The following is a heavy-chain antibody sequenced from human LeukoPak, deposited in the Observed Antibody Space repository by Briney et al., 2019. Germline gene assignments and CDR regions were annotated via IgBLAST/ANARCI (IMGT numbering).Heavy chain of an antibody. CDR2: ISASGGTT. D-gene: IGHD5-24*01. J-gene: IGHJ4*02. V-gene: IGHV3-23*01. CDR3: AKDGARDGYNYPDY. Sequence: GESLRLSCEASGFTFSSYAMSWVRQAPGKGLEWVSGISASGGTTYNADSVKGRFTISRDNSKNTLYLQMNSLRAEDTAVYYCAKDGARDGYNYPDYWGQGTLVTVSS. CDR1: GFTFSSYA.